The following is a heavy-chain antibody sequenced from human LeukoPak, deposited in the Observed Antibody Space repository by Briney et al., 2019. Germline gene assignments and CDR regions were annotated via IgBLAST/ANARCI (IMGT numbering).Heavy chain of an antibody. J-gene: IGHJ4*02. D-gene: IGHD3-22*01. CDR1: GYTITDYY. CDR3: TRGSYYDSSGYSGVRLFDY. V-gene: IGHV1-2*02. Sequence: SVKVSCKASGYTITDYYIHWVRQAPGQGLEWMGWINPNSGGTNYAQKFQGRVTMTSDTSISTAYMELSRLRSDDTALYYCTRGSYYDSSGYSGVRLFDYWGQGTPVTVPS. CDR2: INPNSGGT.